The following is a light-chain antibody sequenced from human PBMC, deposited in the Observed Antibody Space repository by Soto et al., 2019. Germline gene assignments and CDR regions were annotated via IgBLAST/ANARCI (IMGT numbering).Light chain of an antibody. CDR2: GAS. J-gene: IGKJ4*01. V-gene: IGKV3-15*01. CDR1: QSVSSN. CDR3: QQYNNWPPLT. Sequence: MTQSPATLSVSPGERATLSCRASQSVSSNVAWYQQKPGQAPRLLIYGASTRATGIPARFSGSGSGTEFTLTISSLQSEDFAVYYCQQYNNWPPLTFGGGTKVEI.